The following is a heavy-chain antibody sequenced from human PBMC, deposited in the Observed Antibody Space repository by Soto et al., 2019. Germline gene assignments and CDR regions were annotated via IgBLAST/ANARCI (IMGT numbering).Heavy chain of an antibody. D-gene: IGHD6-19*01. J-gene: IGHJ4*02. CDR1: GYTLTELS. Sequence: GASVKVSCKVSGYTLTELSMHWVRQAPGKGLEWMGGFDPEDGETIYTQKFQGRVTMTEDTSTDTAYMELSSLRSEDTAVYYCATGDSSGWSLMGYFDYWGQGTLVTVSS. CDR2: FDPEDGET. V-gene: IGHV1-24*01. CDR3: ATGDSSGWSLMGYFDY.